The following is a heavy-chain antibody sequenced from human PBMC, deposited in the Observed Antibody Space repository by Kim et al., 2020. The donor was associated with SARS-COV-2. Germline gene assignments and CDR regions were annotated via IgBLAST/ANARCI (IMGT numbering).Heavy chain of an antibody. CDR3: ARAQRGYSYGYPYYYYYGMDV. CDR2: INPNSGGT. CDR1: GYTFTGYY. D-gene: IGHD5-18*01. J-gene: IGHJ6*02. V-gene: IGHV1-2*04. Sequence: ASVKVSCKASGYTFTGYYMHWVRQAPGQGLEWMGWINPNSGGTNYAQKFQGWVTMTRDTSISTAYMELSRLRSDDTAVYYCARAQRGYSYGYPYYYYYGMDVWGQGTTVTVSS.